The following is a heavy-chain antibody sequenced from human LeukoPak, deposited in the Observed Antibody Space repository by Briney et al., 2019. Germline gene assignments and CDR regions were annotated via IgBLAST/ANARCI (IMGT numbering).Heavy chain of an antibody. Sequence: SETLSLTCSVSGDAITNYAWWRWVRQPPGKGLEWIGEIHLNGITNYNPSLKSRVTMSIDKSNNQFSLNLNSVTAADTAVYYCARDGGGSLHGMDVWGQGTTVTVSS. J-gene: IGHJ6*02. CDR3: ARDGGGSLHGMDV. CDR2: IHLNGIT. D-gene: IGHD2-15*01. V-gene: IGHV4-4*02. CDR1: GDAITNYAW.